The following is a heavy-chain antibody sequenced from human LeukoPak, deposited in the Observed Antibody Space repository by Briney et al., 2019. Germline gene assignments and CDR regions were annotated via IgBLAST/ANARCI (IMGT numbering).Heavy chain of an antibody. V-gene: IGHV4-61*02. CDR2: IYTSGST. CDR1: GGSISSGSYY. CDR3: AREQYYEFQDNHFDY. D-gene: IGHD3-3*01. J-gene: IGHJ4*02. Sequence: PSETLSLTCTVSGGSISSGSYYWSWIRQPAGKGLEWIGRIYTSGSTNYNPSLKSRVTISVDTSKNQFSLKLSSVTAADTAVYYCAREQYYEFQDNHFDYWGQGTLVTVSS.